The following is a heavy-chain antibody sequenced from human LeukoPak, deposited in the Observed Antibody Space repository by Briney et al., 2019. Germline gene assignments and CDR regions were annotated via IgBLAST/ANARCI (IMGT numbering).Heavy chain of an antibody. CDR2: INSDGSSA. CDR1: RFIFSTYW. Sequence: GGSLRLSCAASRFIFSTYWMHWVRQAPGKGLVWVSRINSDGSSANYADSVKGRFTISRDNAKNTLYLQMNSLRDEDTATYYCARSKGYRYGLDYWGEGTLVTVSS. D-gene: IGHD5-18*01. V-gene: IGHV3-74*01. CDR3: ARSKGYRYGLDY. J-gene: IGHJ4*02.